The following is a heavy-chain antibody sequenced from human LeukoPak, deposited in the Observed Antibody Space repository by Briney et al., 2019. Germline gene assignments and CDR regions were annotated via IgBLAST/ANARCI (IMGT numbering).Heavy chain of an antibody. CDR3: ARAAGKLRGYFDY. J-gene: IGHJ4*02. CDR1: GGSISSYY. Sequence: SETLSLTCTVSGGSISSYYCSWIRQPPGKGLEWIGYIYYSGSTNYNPSLKSRVTISVDTSKNQFSLKLSSVTAADTAVYYCARAAGKLRGYFDYWGQGTLVTVSS. D-gene: IGHD4-17*01. CDR2: IYYSGST. V-gene: IGHV4-59*01.